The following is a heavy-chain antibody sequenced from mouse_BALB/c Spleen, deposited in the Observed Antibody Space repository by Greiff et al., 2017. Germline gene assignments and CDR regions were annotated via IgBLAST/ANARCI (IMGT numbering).Heavy chain of an antibody. J-gene: IGHJ2*01. CDR3: ARAGNYPHFDY. D-gene: IGHD2-1*01. V-gene: IGHV1-9*01. CDR2: ILPGSGST. CDR1: GYTFSSYW. Sequence: VQLQQSGAELVKPGASVKMSCKATGYTFSSYWIEWVKQRPGHGLEWIGEILPGSGSTNYNEKFKGKATFTADTSSNTAYMQLSSLTSEDSAVYYCARAGNYPHFDYWGQGTTLTVSS.